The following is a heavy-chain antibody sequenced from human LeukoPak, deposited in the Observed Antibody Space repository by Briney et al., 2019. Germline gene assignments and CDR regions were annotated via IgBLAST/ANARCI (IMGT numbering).Heavy chain of an antibody. CDR2: IYYSGST. CDR1: GGSISSYY. Sequence: SETLSLTCTVSGGSISSYYWSWIRQPPGKGLEWIGYIYYSGSTNYNPSLKSRVTISVDTSKNQFSLKLSSVTAADTAVYYCARDSTTTVGWFDPWGQGTLVTVSS. V-gene: IGHV4-59*12. J-gene: IGHJ5*02. CDR3: ARDSTTTVGWFDP. D-gene: IGHD4-23*01.